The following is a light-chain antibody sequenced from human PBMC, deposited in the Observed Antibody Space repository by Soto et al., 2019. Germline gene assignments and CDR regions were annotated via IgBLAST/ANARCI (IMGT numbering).Light chain of an antibody. CDR3: VTWDDRLSAWV. CDR1: SSNIGSNY. Sequence: QAVVTQPPSASETPGQRVTISCSGSSSNIGSNYVYWRQHLPGTAPRPLIYKNDQRPSGVPDRFSGSKSGTSASLAISGLRPEDESDYYCVTWDDRLSAWVFGGGTKLTVL. J-gene: IGLJ3*02. V-gene: IGLV1-47*01. CDR2: KND.